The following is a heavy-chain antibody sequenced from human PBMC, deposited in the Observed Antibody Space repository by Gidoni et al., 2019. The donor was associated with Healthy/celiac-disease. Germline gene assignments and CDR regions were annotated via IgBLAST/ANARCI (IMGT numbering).Heavy chain of an antibody. CDR1: GFTFSSYG. V-gene: IGHV3-30*02. J-gene: IGHJ6*02. CDR2: IRYDGSNK. CDR3: AKGQYQLLTYYYYYGMDV. Sequence: QVQLVESGGGVVQPGGSLSPSCAASGFTFSSYGMPWVRQAPGKGLEWVAFIRYDGSNKYYADSVKGRFTISRDNSKNTLYLQMNSLRAEDTAVYYCAKGQYQLLTYYYYYGMDVWGQGTTVTVSS. D-gene: IGHD2-2*01.